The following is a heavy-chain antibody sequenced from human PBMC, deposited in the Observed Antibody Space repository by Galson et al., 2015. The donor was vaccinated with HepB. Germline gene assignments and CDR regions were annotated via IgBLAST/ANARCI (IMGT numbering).Heavy chain of an antibody. Sequence: SLRLSCAASGFTFSSYSMNWVRQAPGKGLEWVSSLSSSSSYIYYADSVKGRFTISRDNAKNSLYLQMNSLRAEDTAVYYCARGGYSSSWYEGDYYGMDVWGQGTTVTVSS. D-gene: IGHD6-13*01. J-gene: IGHJ6*02. V-gene: IGHV3-21*01. CDR2: LSSSSSYI. CDR1: GFTFSSYS. CDR3: ARGGYSSSWYEGDYYGMDV.